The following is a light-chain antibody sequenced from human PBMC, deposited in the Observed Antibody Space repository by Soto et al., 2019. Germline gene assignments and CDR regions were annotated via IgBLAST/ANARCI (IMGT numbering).Light chain of an antibody. CDR3: AKWDDSLRVYV. V-gene: IGLV1-47*01. CDR2: RND. J-gene: IGLJ1*01. Sequence: QSVLPQPPSASGTPGQRVTISCSTSNSRSGSNYVYWYQQLPGMAPKLLIYRNDQRPSGVPDRFSGSKSGTSASLAISGLRSEDEADYYCAKWDDSLRVYVFGTGTKLTVL. CDR1: NSRSGSNY.